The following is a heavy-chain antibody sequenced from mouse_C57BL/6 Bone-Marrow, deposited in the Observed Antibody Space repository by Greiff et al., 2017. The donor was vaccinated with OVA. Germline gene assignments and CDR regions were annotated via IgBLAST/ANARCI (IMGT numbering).Heavy chain of an antibody. CDR2: IYPGSGST. J-gene: IGHJ1*03. Sequence: FQLQQPGAELVKPGASVTMSCKASGYTFTSYWITWVKQRPGQGLEWIGDIYPGSGSTNYNEKFKSKATLTVDTSSSTAYMQLSSLTSEDSAVYYCARPDYYGSSYWYFDVWGTGTTVTVSS. CDR3: ARPDYYGSSYWYFDV. CDR1: GYTFTSYW. D-gene: IGHD1-1*01. V-gene: IGHV1-55*01.